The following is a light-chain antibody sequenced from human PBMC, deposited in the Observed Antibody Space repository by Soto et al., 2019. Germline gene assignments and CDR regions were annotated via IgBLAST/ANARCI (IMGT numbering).Light chain of an antibody. Sequence: DIQRTQSPSTLSASVGDRVTITCRASQSISSWLAWYQQKPGQAPKLLIYDASSLRSGVPSRFSGSGSGTEFSLTISSLQPDDFATYYCQQYDTYSWTFGQGTKVDIK. CDR1: QSISSW. J-gene: IGKJ1*01. CDR2: DAS. CDR3: QQYDTYSWT. V-gene: IGKV1-5*01.